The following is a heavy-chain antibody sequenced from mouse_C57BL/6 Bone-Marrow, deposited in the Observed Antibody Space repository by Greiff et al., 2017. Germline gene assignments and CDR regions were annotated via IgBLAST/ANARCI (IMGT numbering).Heavy chain of an antibody. J-gene: IGHJ2*01. CDR1: GFTFSSYG. CDR3: ASQGDYELVFDY. D-gene: IGHD2-4*01. Sequence: EVKVVESGGGLVKPGGSLKLSCAASGFTFSSYGMSWVRQTPDKRLEWVATISSGGSYTYYPDSVKGRFTISRDNAKNTLYLQMSSLKSEDTAMYYCASQGDYELVFDYWGQGTTLTVSS. V-gene: IGHV5-6*03. CDR2: ISSGGSYT.